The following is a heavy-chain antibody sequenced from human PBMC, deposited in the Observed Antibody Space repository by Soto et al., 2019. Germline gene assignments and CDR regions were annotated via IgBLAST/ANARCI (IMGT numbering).Heavy chain of an antibody. CDR3: ARDSPSSAGFDY. D-gene: IGHD6-6*01. Sequence: GGSMRLSCVVSGFTFSSYEMNWVRQAPGKGLEWVSYISSSDSTIYYSDSLKGRFTISRDNAKNSLYLQMNSLRAEDTAVYYCARDSPSSAGFDYWGQGTLVTVSS. CDR1: GFTFSSYE. V-gene: IGHV3-48*03. J-gene: IGHJ4*02. CDR2: ISSSDSTI.